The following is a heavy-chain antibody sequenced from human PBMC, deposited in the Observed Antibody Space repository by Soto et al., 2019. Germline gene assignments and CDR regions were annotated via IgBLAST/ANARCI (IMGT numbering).Heavy chain of an antibody. CDR3: ARIPYDNSGTIFDY. Sequence: SLILACAVSVITVSSYYMSWVRQGSGKGLEWVSVIYAGTITYYADSVKGRFTIYRDNSKNTLNLEMNSLRVEDTAVYYCARIPYDNSGTIFDYWGQGTLVTVSS. CDR1: VITVSSYY. CDR2: IYAGTIT. J-gene: IGHJ4*02. D-gene: IGHD3-22*01. V-gene: IGHV3-53*01.